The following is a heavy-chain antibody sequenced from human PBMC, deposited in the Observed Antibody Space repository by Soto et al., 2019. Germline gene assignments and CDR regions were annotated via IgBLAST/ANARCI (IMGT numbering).Heavy chain of an antibody. CDR3: AKDEHDYGDSYFDY. CDR1: GCTFSSYA. V-gene: IGHV3-23*01. Sequence: PGGSLRLSCAASGCTFSSYAMSWVRQAPGKGLEWVSAISGSGGSTYYADSVKGRFTISRDNSKNTLYLQMNSLRAEDTAVYYCAKDEHDYGDSYFDYWGQGTLVTVSS. J-gene: IGHJ4*02. CDR2: ISGSGGST. D-gene: IGHD4-17*01.